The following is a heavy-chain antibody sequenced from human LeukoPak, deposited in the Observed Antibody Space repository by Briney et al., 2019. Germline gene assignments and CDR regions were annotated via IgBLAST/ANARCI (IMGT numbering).Heavy chain of an antibody. J-gene: IGHJ4*02. D-gene: IGHD6-13*01. V-gene: IGHV4-61*08. CDR3: ARGVAAAGTLYYFDY. Sequence: PSQTLSLTCTVSGGSISSGGYYWSWIRQHPGKGLEWIGYIYYSGSTNYNPSLKSRVTISVDTSKNQFSLKLSSVTAADTAVYYCARGVAAAGTLYYFDYWGQGTLVTVSS. CDR1: GGSISSGGYY. CDR2: IYYSGST.